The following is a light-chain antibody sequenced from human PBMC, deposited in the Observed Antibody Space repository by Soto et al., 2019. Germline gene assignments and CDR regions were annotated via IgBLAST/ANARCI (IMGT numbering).Light chain of an antibody. J-gene: IGKJ4*01. CDR1: QSGSSN. CDR2: VAS. V-gene: IGKV3-15*01. CDR3: QQYNVWPLP. Sequence: EIVMTQSPATLSVSPGERATLSCRASQSGSSNLAWYQQKPGQTPKLLIYVASTKATGIPARFSGSGSGTEFTLTISSLQSEDFAVYYCQQYNVWPLPFGGGTKVEFK.